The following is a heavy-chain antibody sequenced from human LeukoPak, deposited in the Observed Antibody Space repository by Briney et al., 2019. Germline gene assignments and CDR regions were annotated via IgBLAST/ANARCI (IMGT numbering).Heavy chain of an antibody. Sequence: VASVKVSCKVSGYTLTELSMHWVRQAPGKGLEWMGGFDPEDGETIYAQKFQGRVTMTEDTSTSTAYMELRSLRSDDTAVYYCARDGGWSSGWPRYYYYYMDVWGKGTTVTISS. J-gene: IGHJ6*03. V-gene: IGHV1-24*01. D-gene: IGHD6-19*01. CDR1: GYTLTELS. CDR2: FDPEDGET. CDR3: ARDGGWSSGWPRYYYYYMDV.